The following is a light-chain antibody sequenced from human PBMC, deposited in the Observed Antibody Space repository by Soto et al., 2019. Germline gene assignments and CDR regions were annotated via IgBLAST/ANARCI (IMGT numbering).Light chain of an antibody. Sequence: QSVLTQPPSASGTPGQRVTISCFGSTSNIARNTVTWYQQLPGTAPKLLIYSTNQRPSGVPDRFSGSKSGTSASLTISGLQSEDEADYYCGAWDDSLSGMLFAGGTKVTVL. CDR2: STN. V-gene: IGLV1-44*01. CDR1: TSNIARNT. CDR3: GAWDDSLSGML. J-gene: IGLJ2*01.